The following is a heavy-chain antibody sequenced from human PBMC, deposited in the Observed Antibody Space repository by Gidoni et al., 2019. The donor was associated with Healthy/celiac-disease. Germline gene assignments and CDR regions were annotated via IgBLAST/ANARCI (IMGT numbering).Heavy chain of an antibody. CDR2: ISRSSRYI. CDR1: GFTLSSSS. Sequence: EVQLVESGGGLVKPGGSLRLSCAASGFTLSSSSMNWVRQAQGKGLEWVSSISRSSRYIYYSDAVKGRFTISRDNAKNSLYLQMNSLRAEETAVYYCARDGRGRDYGGNGGSEYWGQGTLVTVSS. J-gene: IGHJ4*02. CDR3: ARDGRGRDYGGNGGSEY. V-gene: IGHV3-21*01. D-gene: IGHD4-17*01.